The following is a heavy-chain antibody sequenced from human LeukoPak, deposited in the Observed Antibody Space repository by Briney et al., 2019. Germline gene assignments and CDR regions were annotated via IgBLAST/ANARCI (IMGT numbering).Heavy chain of an antibody. Sequence: PGGSLRLSCAASGFSFSTYNMIWVRQAPGKGLECVSYITPSSATIHYADSVKGRFAISRDNAKNLLYLQMNSLRVEDTAVYYCARVVYGVPGGDYWGQGTLVRVSS. V-gene: IGHV3-48*04. CDR3: ARVVYGVPGGDY. J-gene: IGHJ4*02. CDR2: ITPSSATI. D-gene: IGHD3-3*01. CDR1: GFSFSTYN.